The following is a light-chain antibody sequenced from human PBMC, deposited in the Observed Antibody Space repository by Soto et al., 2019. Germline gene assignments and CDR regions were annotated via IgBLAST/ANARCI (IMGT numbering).Light chain of an antibody. CDR1: SSDVGRYNY. CDR3: SSYADSKAV. Sequence: QSALTQPPSASGSPGQSVTISCTGTSSDVGRYNYVSWYQQHPGEAPKLMIYEVTKRPSGVPDRFSGSKSGNTASLTVSGLQAEDEAVYYCSSYADSKAVFGTGTKVTVL. V-gene: IGLV2-8*01. J-gene: IGLJ1*01. CDR2: EVT.